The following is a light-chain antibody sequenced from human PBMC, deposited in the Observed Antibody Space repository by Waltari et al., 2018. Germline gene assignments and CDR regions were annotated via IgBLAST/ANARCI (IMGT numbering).Light chain of an antibody. CDR3: QVWDSSSDPWA. V-gene: IGLV3-21*02. Sequence: SYVLTQPPSVSVAPGQTARITCGGNNIGSKTVHWYQQNPGQAPVLVVYDDSARPSGIPERFSGSNSGNTATLTISRVEAGDEADYYCQVWDSSSDPWAFGGGTKLTVL. CDR2: DDS. CDR1: NIGSKT. J-gene: IGLJ2*01.